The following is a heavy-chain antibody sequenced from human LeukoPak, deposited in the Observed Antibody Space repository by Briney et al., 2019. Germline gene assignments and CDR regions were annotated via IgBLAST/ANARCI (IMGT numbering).Heavy chain of an antibody. V-gene: IGHV3-33*01. Sequence: GGSLRLSCAASGFTFSSYGMHWVRQAPGKGLEWVAVIWYDGSNKYYADSVKGRFTISRDNSKNTLYLQMNSLRAEDTAVYYCARESGEHQLLLIHWGQGTLVTVSS. CDR2: IWYDGSNK. CDR1: GFTFSSYG. D-gene: IGHD2-2*01. J-gene: IGHJ4*02. CDR3: ARESGEHQLLLIH.